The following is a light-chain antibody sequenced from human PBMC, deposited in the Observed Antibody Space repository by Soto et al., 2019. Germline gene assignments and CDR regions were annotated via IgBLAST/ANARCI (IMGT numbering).Light chain of an antibody. CDR1: QDISSY. CDR3: QQVKSYPRT. V-gene: IGKV1-9*01. Sequence: DIQLTQSPSFLSASVGDRVTITCRARQDISSYLAWYQQKPGKAPNLLIYAASTLQSGVPLRFSGSGSGTEFTLTISSLQPEDFATYYCQQVKSYPRTFGQGTKVEIK. J-gene: IGKJ1*01. CDR2: AAS.